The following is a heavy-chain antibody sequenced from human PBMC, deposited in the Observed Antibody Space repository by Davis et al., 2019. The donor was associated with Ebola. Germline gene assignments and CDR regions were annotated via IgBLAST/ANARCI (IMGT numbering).Heavy chain of an antibody. CDR1: GGSISSHY. CDR3: ARGGLVPAALYL. J-gene: IGHJ3*01. Sequence: PSETLSLTCTVSGGSISSHYWSWIRQPPGKGLEWIGYIYYSGSTNYNPYLKIRVTISVDTSKNQFSLRLSSVTAADTAVYYCARGGLVPAALYLWGQGTMVTVSS. CDR2: IYYSGST. D-gene: IGHD2-2*01. V-gene: IGHV4-59*11.